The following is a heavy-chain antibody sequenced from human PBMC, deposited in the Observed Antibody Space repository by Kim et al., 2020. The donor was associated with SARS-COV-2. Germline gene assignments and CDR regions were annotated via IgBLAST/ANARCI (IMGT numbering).Heavy chain of an antibody. CDR2: ISSEGTNR. J-gene: IGHJ2*01. V-gene: IGHV3-30*12. CDR1: GFSFSTYG. CDR3: VRAFDTWYFDL. D-gene: IGHD3-16*01. Sequence: GGSLRLSCAASGFSFSTYGMHWVRQAPGKGLEWVALISSEGTNRYYADSVKGRFTISSDNSKNTVYLQMNSLRAEDTAVFYCVRAFDTWYFDLWGRGTLV.